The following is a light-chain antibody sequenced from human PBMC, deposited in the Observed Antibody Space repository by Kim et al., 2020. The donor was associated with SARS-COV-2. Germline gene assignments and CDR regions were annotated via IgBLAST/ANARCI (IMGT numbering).Light chain of an antibody. CDR3: CSYAGSSTFYV. CDR2: EVT. CDR1: SSDVGTYNL. Sequence: QSALTQPASVSGSPGQSITISCTGTSSDVGTYNLVSWYQQHPGKAPKLMIYEVTKRPSGVSNRFSGSKSANTASLTISGLQAEDEADYYCCSYAGSSTFYVFGSGTNVTVL. J-gene: IGLJ1*01. V-gene: IGLV2-23*02.